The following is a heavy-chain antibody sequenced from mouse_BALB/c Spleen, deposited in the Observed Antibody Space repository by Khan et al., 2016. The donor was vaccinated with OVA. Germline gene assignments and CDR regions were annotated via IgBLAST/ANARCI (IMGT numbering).Heavy chain of an antibody. CDR1: GYTFTSYT. Sequence: QVQLQQSGAELARPGASVKMSCKASGYTFTSYTMHWVKQRPGQGLEWIGYINPSSGYTNYNQKFKDKATLTADKSSSTAYMQLSSLTSEDSAVYYCAREGTGAWFDYWGQGTLVTVSA. V-gene: IGHV1-4*01. CDR3: AREGTGAWFDY. J-gene: IGHJ3*01. CDR2: INPSSGYT. D-gene: IGHD4-1*01.